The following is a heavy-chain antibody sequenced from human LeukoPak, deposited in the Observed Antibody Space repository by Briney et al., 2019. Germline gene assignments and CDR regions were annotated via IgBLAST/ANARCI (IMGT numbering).Heavy chain of an antibody. J-gene: IGHJ4*02. D-gene: IGHD3-16*02. CDR2: ISAYNGNT. Sequence: ASVKVSCKASGYTFTSYGIRWVRQAPGQGLEWMGWISAYNGNTNYAQKLQGRVTMTTDTSTSTAYMELRSLRSDDTAVYYCARDSMITFGGVIVTPFDYWGQGTLVTVSS. V-gene: IGHV1-18*01. CDR3: ARDSMITFGGVIVTPFDY. CDR1: GYTFTSYG.